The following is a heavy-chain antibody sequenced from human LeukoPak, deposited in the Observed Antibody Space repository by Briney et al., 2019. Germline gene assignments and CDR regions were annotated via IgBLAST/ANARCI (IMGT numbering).Heavy chain of an antibody. CDR3: AKDPAYYGSGSYFDY. V-gene: IGHV3-30*18. Sequence: PGGSLRLSCAASGFTFSSYGMHWVRQAPGKGLEWVAVISYDGSNKYYADSVKGRFTISRDNSKNTLYLQMNSLRAEDTAVYYCAKDPAYYGSGSYFDYWGQGTLVTVSS. J-gene: IGHJ4*02. CDR2: ISYDGSNK. D-gene: IGHD3-10*01. CDR1: GFTFSSYG.